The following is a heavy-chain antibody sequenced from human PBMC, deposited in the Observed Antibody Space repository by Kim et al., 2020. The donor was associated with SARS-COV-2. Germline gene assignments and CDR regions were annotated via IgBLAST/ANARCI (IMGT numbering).Heavy chain of an antibody. CDR2: ISYDGSNK. V-gene: IGHV3-30*18. CDR3: EKGTYYDILTGYPD. CDR1: GFTFSSYG. D-gene: IGHD3-9*01. Sequence: GGSLRLSCAASGFTFSSYGMHWVRQAPGKGLEWVAVISYDGSNKYYADSVKGRFTISRDNSKNTLYLQMNSLRGEDTAVYYCEKGTYYDILTGYPDWGQGTLVTVSS. J-gene: IGHJ4*02.